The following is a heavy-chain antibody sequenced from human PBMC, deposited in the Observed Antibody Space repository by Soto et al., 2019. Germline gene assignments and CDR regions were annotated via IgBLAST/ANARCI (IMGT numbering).Heavy chain of an antibody. J-gene: IGHJ6*02. Sequence: GGSLRLSCAASGFTFSTYSMNWVRQAPGKGLEWVSYISFSSETIYYADSVKVRFTISRDNAKDSLFLQMSSLRDEDTAVYYCVTVRGSRFYYGMDVWGQGTTVTVSS. V-gene: IGHV3-48*02. CDR1: GFTFSTYS. D-gene: IGHD3-10*01. CDR2: ISFSSETI. CDR3: VTVRGSRFYYGMDV.